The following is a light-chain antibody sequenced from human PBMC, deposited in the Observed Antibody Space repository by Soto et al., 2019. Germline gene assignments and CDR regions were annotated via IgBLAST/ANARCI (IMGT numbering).Light chain of an antibody. CDR2: EVS. CDR3: SSYTRSSTII. Sequence: QSALTQPASVSGSPGQSITISCTGTRSDVGSYNYVAWYQQRPGKAPKVMIYEVSHRPSGVSNRFSGSKSGNTASLTISGLQAEDEADYYCSSYTRSSTIIFGGGTKLTVL. J-gene: IGLJ2*01. V-gene: IGLV2-14*01. CDR1: RSDVGSYNY.